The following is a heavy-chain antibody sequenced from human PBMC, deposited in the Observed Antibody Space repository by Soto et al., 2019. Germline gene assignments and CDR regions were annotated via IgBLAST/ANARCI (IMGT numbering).Heavy chain of an antibody. CDR3: AKGPLIAAAGTGPFDY. J-gene: IGHJ4*02. Sequence: EVQLLESGGGLVQPGGSLRLSCAASGFTFSSYAMSWVRQAPGKGLEWVSAISGSGGSTYYADSVKGRFTISRDNSKNTLYLQMNSLRAEDTAVYYCAKGPLIAAAGTGPFDYWGQGTLVTVSS. V-gene: IGHV3-23*01. CDR1: GFTFSSYA. CDR2: ISGSGGST. D-gene: IGHD6-13*01.